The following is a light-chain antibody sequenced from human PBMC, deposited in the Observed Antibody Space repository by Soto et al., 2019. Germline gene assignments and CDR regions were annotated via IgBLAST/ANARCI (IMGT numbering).Light chain of an antibody. J-gene: IGKJ1*01. CDR1: QSVSSSY. CDR2: GAS. V-gene: IGKV3-20*01. CDR3: QQYGSSPPT. Sequence: DLTRSPGTLSLSPGERATLSCRASQSVSSSYLAWYQQKPGQAPRLLIYGASSRATGIPDRFSGSGSGTDFTLTISRLEPEDFAVYYCQQYGSSPPTFGQGTKV.